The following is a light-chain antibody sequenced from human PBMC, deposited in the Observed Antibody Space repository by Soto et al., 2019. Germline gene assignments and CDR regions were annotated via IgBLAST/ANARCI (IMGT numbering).Light chain of an antibody. CDR2: EVN. CDR3: SSYAGSNNLV. CDR1: SSDVGGYNY. Sequence: QSALTQPPSASGSPGQSVTISCTGTSSDVGGYNYVSWYQHHPGKAPKLMISEVNKRPSGVPDRVSGSKSGNTASLTVSGLQAEDEADYYCSSYAGSNNLVFGGGTKLTVL. J-gene: IGLJ3*02. V-gene: IGLV2-8*01.